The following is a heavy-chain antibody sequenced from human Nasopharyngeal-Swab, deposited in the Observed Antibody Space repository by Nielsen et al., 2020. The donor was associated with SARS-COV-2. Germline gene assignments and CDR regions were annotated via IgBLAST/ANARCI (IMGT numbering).Heavy chain of an antibody. CDR2: ISYDGSNK. CDR3: ARGQNGQQLVPSYYYYGMDV. CDR1: GFTFSSYA. D-gene: IGHD6-13*01. J-gene: IGHJ6*02. V-gene: IGHV3-30*04. Sequence: GEPLKISCAASGFTFSSYAMHWVRQAPGKGLEWVAVISYDGSNKYYADSVKGRFTISRDNSKNTLYLQMNSLRAEDTAVYYCARGQNGQQLVPSYYYYGMDVWGQGTTVTVSS.